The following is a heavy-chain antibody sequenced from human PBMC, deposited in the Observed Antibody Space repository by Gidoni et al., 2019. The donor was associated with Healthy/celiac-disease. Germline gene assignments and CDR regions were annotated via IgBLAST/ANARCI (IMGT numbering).Heavy chain of an antibody. D-gene: IGHD6-19*01. V-gene: IGHV3-30*18. J-gene: IGHJ4*02. CDR1: GFPFSSDG. CDR2: ISYDRRNK. Sequence: QVQLVESGGGVVQPARSLRLSCAASGFPFSSDGMHWVRQAPGKGRGWVEVISYDRRNKYYADSGKGRFTISRDNSKNTLYLQMNSLRAEDTAVYYCAKYGGAVAGKFDYWGQGTLVTVSS. CDR3: AKYGGAVAGKFDY.